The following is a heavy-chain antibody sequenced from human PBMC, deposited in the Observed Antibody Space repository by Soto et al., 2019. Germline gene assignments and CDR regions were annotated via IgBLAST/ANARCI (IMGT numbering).Heavy chain of an antibody. D-gene: IGHD3-22*01. CDR1: GFTVSSNY. J-gene: IGHJ5*02. Sequence: EVQLVESGGGLVQPGGSLRLSCAASGFTVSSNYMSWVRQAPGKGLEWVSVIYSGGSTYYADSVKGRFTISRDNSKNTLYLQMSSLRAEDTAVYYCARGTADYYLGWFDPWGQGTLVTVSS. V-gene: IGHV3-66*01. CDR2: IYSGGST. CDR3: ARGTADYYLGWFDP.